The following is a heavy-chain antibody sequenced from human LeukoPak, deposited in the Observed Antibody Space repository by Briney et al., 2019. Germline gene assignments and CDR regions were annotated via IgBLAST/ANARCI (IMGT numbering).Heavy chain of an antibody. Sequence: PGGSLRLSCAASGFTFGSYAMIWVRQAPGKGLEWVSGISGSAYSTYYADSVQGRFTISRDNSKNTLYLQMNSLRAEDTAVYYCAKEAGYSGYDYPDYWGQGTLVTVSS. CDR2: ISGSAYST. V-gene: IGHV3-23*01. D-gene: IGHD5-12*01. CDR1: GFTFGSYA. J-gene: IGHJ4*02. CDR3: AKEAGYSGYDYPDY.